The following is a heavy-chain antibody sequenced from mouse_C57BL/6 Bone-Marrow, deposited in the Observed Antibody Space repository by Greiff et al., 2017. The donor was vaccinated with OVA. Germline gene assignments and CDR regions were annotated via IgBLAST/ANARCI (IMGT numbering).Heavy chain of an antibody. CDR2: ISSGGDYI. CDR3: TRDRDGYYWYFDV. V-gene: IGHV5-9-1*02. D-gene: IGHD2-3*01. J-gene: IGHJ1*03. CDR1: GFTFSSYA. Sequence: EVMLVESGEGLVKPGGSLKLYCAASGFTFSSYAMSWVRQTPEKRLEWVAYISSGGDYIYYADTVKGRFTISRDNARNTLYLQMSSLKSEDTAMYYCTRDRDGYYWYFDVWGTGTTVTVSS.